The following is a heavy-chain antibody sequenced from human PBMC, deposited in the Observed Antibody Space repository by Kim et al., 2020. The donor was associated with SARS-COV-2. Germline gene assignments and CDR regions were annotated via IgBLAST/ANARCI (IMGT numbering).Heavy chain of an antibody. D-gene: IGHD5-12*01. Sequence: GGSLRLSCAASGFTFSSYSMNWVRQAPGKGLEWVSSISSSSSYIYYADSVKGRFTISRDNAKNSLYLQMNSLRAEDTAVYYCARDVVATIWTFDYWGQGTLVTVSS. V-gene: IGHV3-21*01. CDR3: ARDVVATIWTFDY. CDR2: ISSSSSYI. J-gene: IGHJ4*02. CDR1: GFTFSSYS.